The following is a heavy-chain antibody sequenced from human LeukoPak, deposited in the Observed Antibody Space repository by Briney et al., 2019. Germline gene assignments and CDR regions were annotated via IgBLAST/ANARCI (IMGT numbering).Heavy chain of an antibody. V-gene: IGHV4-4*02. Sequence: SSGTLSLTCAVSGGSISSSNWWSWVRQPPGKGLEWIGEIYHSGSTNYNPSLKSRVTISVDKSKNQFSLKLSSVTAADTAVYYCARRTISSGWYGSYYYYGMDVWGQGTTVTVSS. J-gene: IGHJ6*02. D-gene: IGHD6-19*01. CDR3: ARRTISSGWYGSYYYYGMDV. CDR1: GGSISSSNW. CDR2: IYHSGST.